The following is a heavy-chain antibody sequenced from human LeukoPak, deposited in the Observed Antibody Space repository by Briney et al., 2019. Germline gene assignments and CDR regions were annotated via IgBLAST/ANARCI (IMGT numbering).Heavy chain of an antibody. Sequence: GRSLRLSCAASGFTFSGYAMHRVRQAPGKGLEWVTLISYDGRGKYYADSVKGRFTISRDNSENMLYLQMNSLRPEDTAVYYCARERSGYDHQYWGQGTLVTVSS. D-gene: IGHD5-12*01. J-gene: IGHJ4*02. V-gene: IGHV3-30*04. CDR3: ARERSGYDHQY. CDR1: GFTFSGYA. CDR2: ISYDGRGK.